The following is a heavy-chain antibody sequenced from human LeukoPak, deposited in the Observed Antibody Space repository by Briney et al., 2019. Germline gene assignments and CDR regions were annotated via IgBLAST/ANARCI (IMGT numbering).Heavy chain of an antibody. CDR1: GFTFSSYS. CDR3: ASTDIVVVPAGDY. D-gene: IGHD2-2*01. V-gene: IGHV3-21*01. CDR2: ISSSSSYI. Sequence: GGSLRLSCAASGFTFSSYSMNWVRQAPGKGLEWVSSISSSSSYIYYADSVKGRFTISRDNAKNSLYLQMNSLRAEDTAVYYCASTDIVVVPAGDYWGQGTLVTVSS. J-gene: IGHJ4*02.